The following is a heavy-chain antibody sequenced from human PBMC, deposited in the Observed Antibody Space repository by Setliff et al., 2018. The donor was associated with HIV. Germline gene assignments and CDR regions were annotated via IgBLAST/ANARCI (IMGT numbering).Heavy chain of an antibody. CDR1: GGSISSGSYY. CDR3: AREKTVDYYDSIDAFDI. CDR2: IYTSGST. J-gene: IGHJ3*02. V-gene: IGHV4-61*02. Sequence: PSETLSLTCTVSGGSISSGSYYWSWIRQPAGKGLQWIGRIYTSGSTNYNPSLKSRVTISVDTSKNQFSVKLSSVSAADTAVYYCAREKTVDYYDSIDAFDIWGQGTMVTVSS. D-gene: IGHD3-22*01.